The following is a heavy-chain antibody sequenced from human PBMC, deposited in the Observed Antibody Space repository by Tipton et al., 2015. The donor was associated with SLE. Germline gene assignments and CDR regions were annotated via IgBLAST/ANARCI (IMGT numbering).Heavy chain of an antibody. V-gene: IGHV4-59*08. Sequence: TLSLTCTVSGGSISSYYWSWIRQPPGKGLEWIGYIYYSGSTNYNPSLESRVIISTDTSKNQVSLKVTSVTAADTAVYYCARHSLRGYSGYDRPYFDYWGQGTLVTVSS. CDR2: IYYSGST. D-gene: IGHD5-12*01. CDR1: GGSISSYY. J-gene: IGHJ4*02. CDR3: ARHSLRGYSGYDRPYFDY.